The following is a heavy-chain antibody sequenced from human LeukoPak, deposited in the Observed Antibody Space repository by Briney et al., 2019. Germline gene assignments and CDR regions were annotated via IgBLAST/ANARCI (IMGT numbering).Heavy chain of an antibody. CDR2: IKQDGSEK. J-gene: IGHJ4*02. CDR3: GRDLGGRSGY. Sequence: GGSLRLSCAASGLTFSSYWMSWVRQAPGKGLEWVANIKQDGSEKYYVDSVKGRFTISRDNAKNTLYLQMNSLRAEDTAVYYCGRDLGGRSGYWGQGTLVTVSS. V-gene: IGHV3-7*01. CDR1: GLTFSSYW. D-gene: IGHD1-26*01.